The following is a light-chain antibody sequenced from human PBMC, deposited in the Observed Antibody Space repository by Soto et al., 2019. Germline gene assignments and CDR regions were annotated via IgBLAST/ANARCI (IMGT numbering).Light chain of an antibody. J-gene: IGKJ5*01. V-gene: IGKV3-20*01. CDR3: QQYGTLIT. CDR1: QSVASSY. CDR2: HPS. Sequence: EIVLTQSPGTLSSPPGERATLSCRASQSVASSYLAWYQQKPGQSPRLLIYHPSTRATGIPDRFSGFGSGTDFTLPINRLEPEDFPVYYCQQYGTLITFGQGTRLEIK.